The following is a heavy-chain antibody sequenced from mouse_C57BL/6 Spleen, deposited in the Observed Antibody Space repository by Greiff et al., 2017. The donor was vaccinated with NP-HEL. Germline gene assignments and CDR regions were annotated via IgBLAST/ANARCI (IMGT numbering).Heavy chain of an antibody. CDR2: ISSGSSTI. V-gene: IGHV5-17*01. CDR3: ARNYYGSSRPLYYFDY. CDR1: GFTFSDYG. D-gene: IGHD1-1*01. Sequence: EVQLVESGGGLVKPGGSLKLSCAASGFTFSDYGMHWVRQAPEKGLEWVAYISSGSSTIYYADTVKGRFTISRDNAKNTLFLQMTSLRSEDTAMYYCARNYYGSSRPLYYFDYWGQGTTLTVSS. J-gene: IGHJ2*01.